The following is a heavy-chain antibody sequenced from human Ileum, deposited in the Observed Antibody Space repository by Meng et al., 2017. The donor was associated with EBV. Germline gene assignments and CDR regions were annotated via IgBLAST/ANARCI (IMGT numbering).Heavy chain of an antibody. V-gene: IGHV3-15*01. CDR2: IRNKTNGGTA. D-gene: IGHD6-19*01. CDR3: TTGKQWLVP. Sequence: LVESGGGLVKPGGSLRLSCAASGLTFTNTWMSWVRQAPGKGLEWVGRIRNKTNGGTADYAAPVKGRFSISRDDSKNTLYLQMNSLKIEDTAMYYCTTGKQWLVPWGQGTLVTVSS. CDR1: GLTFTNTW. J-gene: IGHJ5*02.